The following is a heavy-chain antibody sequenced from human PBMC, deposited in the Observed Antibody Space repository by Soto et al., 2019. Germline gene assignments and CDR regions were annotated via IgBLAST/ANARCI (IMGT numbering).Heavy chain of an antibody. D-gene: IGHD3-10*01. CDR3: ARDVGSGSFPHYFDY. J-gene: IGHJ4*02. Sequence: GGSLRLSCAASGFTFSDYYMTWIRQAPGKGLEWVSYISSSGSPIYYADSVKGRFTISRDNAKNSLYLQMNSLRAEDTAVYYCARDVGSGSFPHYFDYWGQGTLVTVSS. CDR1: GFTFSDYY. V-gene: IGHV3-11*04. CDR2: ISSSGSPI.